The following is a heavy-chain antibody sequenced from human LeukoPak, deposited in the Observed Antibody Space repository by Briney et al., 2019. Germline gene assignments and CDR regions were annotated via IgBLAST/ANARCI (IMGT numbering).Heavy chain of an antibody. CDR2: IKQDGSEE. D-gene: IGHD3-10*01. CDR3: ARFISLGA. CDR1: GGSFSGYY. Sequence: HASETLSLTCAVYGGSFSGYYWSWVRQAPGKGLEWVANIKQDGSEENYVDSVKGRFTISRDNAKKSLYLQMNSLRVEDTAVYYCARFISLGAWGQGTLVTVSS. J-gene: IGHJ5*02. V-gene: IGHV3-7*01.